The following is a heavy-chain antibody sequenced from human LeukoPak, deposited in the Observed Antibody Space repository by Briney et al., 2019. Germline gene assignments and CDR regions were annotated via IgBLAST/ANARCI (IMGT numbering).Heavy chain of an antibody. CDR2: IRPDGSVI. D-gene: IGHD3-22*01. V-gene: IGHV3-7*01. Sequence: PGGSLRLSCAASGFTFSSYWMTWVRRAPGKGLEWVANIRPDGSVIHYVDSVKGRFTISRDSAKNSLYLQMNSLRAEDTAVYYCARDHHRRLYDSQARDTFDIWGQGTMVTVSS. J-gene: IGHJ3*02. CDR3: ARDHHRRLYDSQARDTFDI. CDR1: GFTFSSYW.